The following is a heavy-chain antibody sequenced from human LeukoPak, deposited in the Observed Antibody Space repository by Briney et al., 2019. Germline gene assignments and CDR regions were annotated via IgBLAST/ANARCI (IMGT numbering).Heavy chain of an antibody. CDR1: GGSISSYY. CDR2: IYYIGST. J-gene: IGHJ5*02. CDR3: ARHDYSNSWFDP. V-gene: IGHV4-59*05. Sequence: SETLSLTCTVSGGSISSYYWSWIRQPPGKGLEWIGSIYYIGSTYYNPSLKSRVTISVDTSKNQFSLKLSSVTAADTAMFYCARHDYSNSWFDPWGQGTLVTVSS. D-gene: IGHD4-11*01.